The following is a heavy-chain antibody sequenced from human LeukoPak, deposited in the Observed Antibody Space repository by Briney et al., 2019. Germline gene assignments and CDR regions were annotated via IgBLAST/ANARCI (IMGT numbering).Heavy chain of an antibody. D-gene: IGHD3-3*02. CDR3: AARQRITIGY. Sequence: SETLSLTCTVSGGSISSSSDFWGWIRQPPGKGLEWIGTIYYSGSTYYNPSLKSRVTISVDTSKNQFSLKLSSVTAADTAVYYCAARQRITIGYWGQGTLLTVSS. CDR1: GGSISSSSDF. J-gene: IGHJ4*02. V-gene: IGHV4-39*01. CDR2: IYYSGST.